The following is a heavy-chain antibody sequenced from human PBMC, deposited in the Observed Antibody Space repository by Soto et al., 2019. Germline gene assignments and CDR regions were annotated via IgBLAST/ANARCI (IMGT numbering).Heavy chain of an antibody. CDR1: DDSINSDKFY. CDR2: IYYRGNA. V-gene: IGHV4-39*01. J-gene: IGHJ4*02. CDR3: ARLEGLATISYYFDF. D-gene: IGHD3-9*01. Sequence: HLQLQESGPGLVKPSETLSLMCSVSDDSINSDKFYWGWIRQPPGKGQEWIGSIYYRGNAYYNPSLQTPVTISLDKSKSQFSLKLNSVTAADSAVYFCARLEGLATISYYFDFWGPGALVTVSS.